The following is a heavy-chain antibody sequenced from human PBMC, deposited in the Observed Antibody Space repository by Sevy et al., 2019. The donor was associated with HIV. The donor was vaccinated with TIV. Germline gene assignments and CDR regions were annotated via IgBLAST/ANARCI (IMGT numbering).Heavy chain of an antibody. J-gene: IGHJ6*02. V-gene: IGHV1-18*01. D-gene: IGHD2-2*01. CDR2: ISTDNGKT. CDR1: GYTFTNYG. CDR3: ARVHGLVPAAIYPNYGMDV. Sequence: ASVKVSCKASGYTFTNYGITWVRQAPGQRLEWMGWISTDNGKTNYVEKLQGRVTMTTDTSTSTAYMELRSLRSDDTAVYYCARVHGLVPAAIYPNYGMDVWGQGTTVTVSS.